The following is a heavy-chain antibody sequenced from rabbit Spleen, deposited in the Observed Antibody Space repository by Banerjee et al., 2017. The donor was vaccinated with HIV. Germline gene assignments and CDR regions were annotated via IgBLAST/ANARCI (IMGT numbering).Heavy chain of an antibody. D-gene: IGHD6-1*01. CDR2: IYPITETT. CDR1: GFTISNYW. V-gene: IGHV1S7*01. Sequence: QQLEESGGRLVQPGGSLTLSCKAYGFTISNYWMNWVHQAPGKGLEWIGIIYPITETTYYANWVNGRFTVSSDNAQNTVDLQMNSLTAADTATYFCARNNVGAPGYGHAIALWGQGTLVTVS. CDR3: ARNNVGAPGYGHAIAL. J-gene: IGHJ6*01.